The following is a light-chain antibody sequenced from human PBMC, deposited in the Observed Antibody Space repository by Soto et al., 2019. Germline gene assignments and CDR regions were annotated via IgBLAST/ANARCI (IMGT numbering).Light chain of an antibody. CDR2: DAS. Sequence: EIVLTQSPAALSLSPGERATLSCRASQRVSSYLVWYQQKPGQAPRLLIYDASNRATGIPARFSGSGSGTDFTLTISTLEPEDFAVYYCQHRSSWPLTFGGGTKVEIK. CDR1: QRVSSY. V-gene: IGKV3-11*01. CDR3: QHRSSWPLT. J-gene: IGKJ4*01.